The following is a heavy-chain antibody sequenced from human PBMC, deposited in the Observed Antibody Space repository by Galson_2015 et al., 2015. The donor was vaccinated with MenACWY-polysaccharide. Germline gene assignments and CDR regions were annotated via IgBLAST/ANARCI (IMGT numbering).Heavy chain of an antibody. CDR3: ARRNGYYDSSGYGSFDY. D-gene: IGHD3-22*01. CDR1: GFTFGDYA. J-gene: IGHJ4*02. Sequence: SLRLSCAASGFTFGDYAMSWFRQAPGKGLEWVAVISYDGSNKYYADSVKGRFTISRDNSKNTLYLQMNSLRAEDTAVYYCARRNGYYDSSGYGSFDYWGQGTLVTVSS. CDR2: ISYDGSNK. V-gene: IGHV3-30-3*01.